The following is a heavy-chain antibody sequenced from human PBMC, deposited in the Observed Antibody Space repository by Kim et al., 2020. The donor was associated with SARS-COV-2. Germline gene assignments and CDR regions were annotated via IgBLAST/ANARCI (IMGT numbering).Heavy chain of an antibody. CDR1: GGSFSGYY. J-gene: IGHJ4*02. CDR3: ARGRRIQLWGGGPFDY. Sequence: SETLSLTCAVYGGSFSGYYWSWIRQPPGKGLEWIGEINHSGSTNYNPSLKSRVTISVDTSKNQFSLKLSSVTAADTAVYYCARGRRIQLWGGGPFDYWGQGTLVTVSS. V-gene: IGHV4-34*01. D-gene: IGHD5-18*01. CDR2: INHSGST.